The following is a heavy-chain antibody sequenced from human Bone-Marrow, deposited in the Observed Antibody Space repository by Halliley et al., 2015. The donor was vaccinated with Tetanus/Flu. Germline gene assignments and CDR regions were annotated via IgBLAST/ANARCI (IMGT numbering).Heavy chain of an antibody. CDR3: ARVIPAARYFDY. CDR2: IYYIGST. J-gene: IGHJ4*02. D-gene: IGHD2-21*01. Sequence: LEWIGSIYYIGSTIYTPSLKSRLTMSVDTSKNQFSLTLSSATAADTAIYYCARVIPAARYFDYWGQGAKVTVSS. V-gene: IGHV4-31*02.